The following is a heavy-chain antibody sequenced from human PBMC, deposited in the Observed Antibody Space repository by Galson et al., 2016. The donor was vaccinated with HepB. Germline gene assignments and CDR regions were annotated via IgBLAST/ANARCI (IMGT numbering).Heavy chain of an antibody. Sequence: SLRLSCAASGFTFSAYAMSWVRQAPGKGLEWVSTIGGGVDSTYNADSVKGRFTISRDDSKNTVSLQMDSLRAEDTAVYYCAKATAAYCSGAKCYYFDSWGQGTVVTVSS. CDR1: GFTFSAYA. CDR2: IGGGVDST. CDR3: AKATAAYCSGAKCYYFDS. J-gene: IGHJ4*02. V-gene: IGHV3-23*01. D-gene: IGHD2-15*01.